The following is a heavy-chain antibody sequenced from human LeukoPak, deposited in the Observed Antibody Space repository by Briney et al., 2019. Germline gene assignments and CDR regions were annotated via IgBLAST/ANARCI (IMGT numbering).Heavy chain of an antibody. D-gene: IGHD4-17*01. CDR1: GFTFSSYA. CDR3: AKDRSIYGDYESFFDY. CDR2: ISGSGGST. J-gene: IGHJ4*02. Sequence: GGSLRLSCAAPGFTFSSYAMSWVRQAPGKGLEWDSAISGSGGSTYYADSVKGRFTISRDNSKNTLYLQMNSLRAEDTAVYYCAKDRSIYGDYESFFDYWGQGTLVTVSS. V-gene: IGHV3-23*01.